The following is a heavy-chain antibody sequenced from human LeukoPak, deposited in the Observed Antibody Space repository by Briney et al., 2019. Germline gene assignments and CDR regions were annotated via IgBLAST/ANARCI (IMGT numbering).Heavy chain of an antibody. D-gene: IGHD3-10*01. CDR1: GYSFTSYW. V-gene: IGHV5-51*01. CDR3: AWVYGSGSYYRPPENFDY. Sequence: GESLKISCKGSGYSFTSYWIGWVRQMPGKGLEWMGIIYPGDSDTRYSPSFQGQVTISADKSISTAYLQWSSLKASDTAMYYCAWVYGSGSYYRPPENFDYWGQGTLVTVSS. J-gene: IGHJ4*02. CDR2: IYPGDSDT.